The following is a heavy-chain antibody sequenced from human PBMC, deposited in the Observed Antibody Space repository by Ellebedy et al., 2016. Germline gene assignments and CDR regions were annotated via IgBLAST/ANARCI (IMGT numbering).Heavy chain of an antibody. CDR2: IYSGGST. CDR1: GFTVSSNY. D-gene: IGHD3-10*01. J-gene: IGHJ4*02. Sequence: GGSLRLSXAASGFTVSSNYMSWVRQAPGKGLEWVSVIYSGGSTYYADSVKGRFTISRDNSKNTLYLQMNSLRAEDTAVYSCAKDLRGEGSQFYWGQGTLVTVSS. CDR3: AKDLRGEGSQFY. V-gene: IGHV3-66*01.